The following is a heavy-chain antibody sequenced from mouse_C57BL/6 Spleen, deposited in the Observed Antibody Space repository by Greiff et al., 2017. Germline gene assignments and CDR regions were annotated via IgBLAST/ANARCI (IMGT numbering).Heavy chain of an antibody. J-gene: IGHJ3*01. CDR1: GFNIKDYY. CDR2: FDPEDGDT. CDR3: TTSGDYDERWFAY. V-gene: IGHV14-1*01. D-gene: IGHD2-4*01. Sequence: EVQLQQSGAELVRPGASVKLSCTASGFNIKDYYMHWVKQRPEQGLEGIGRFDPEDGDTEYAPKFAGKATLTANTSSNTAYLELSSLTSVDTAVYYCTTSGDYDERWFAYWGQGTLVTVSA.